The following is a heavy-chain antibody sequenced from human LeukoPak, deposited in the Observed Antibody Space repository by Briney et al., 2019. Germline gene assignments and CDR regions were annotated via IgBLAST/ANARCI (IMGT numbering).Heavy chain of an antibody. CDR3: AKDLVASGYDYVYYYYYMDV. V-gene: IGHV3-21*04. D-gene: IGHD5-12*01. CDR1: GFTFSSYS. Sequence: GGSLRLSCAASGFTFSSYSMNWVRQAPGKGLEWVSSISSSSSYIYYADSVKGRFTISRDNSKNTLYLQMNSLRAEDTAVYYCAKDLVASGYDYVYYYYYMDVWGKGTTVTVSS. J-gene: IGHJ6*03. CDR2: ISSSSSYI.